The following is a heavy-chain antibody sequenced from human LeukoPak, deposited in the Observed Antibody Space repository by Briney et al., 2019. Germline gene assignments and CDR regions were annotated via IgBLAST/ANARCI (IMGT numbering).Heavy chain of an antibody. Sequence: PSETLSLTCAVYGGSFSGYYWSWIRQPPGKGLEWVGEINHSGSTKYNPSLKSRVTMSVDTSKNQFSLKLSSVTAADTAVYYCARDRYYYDSSGFYIFDYWGQGTLVTVSS. D-gene: IGHD3-22*01. V-gene: IGHV4-34*01. CDR3: ARDRYYYDSSGFYIFDY. CDR2: INHSGST. J-gene: IGHJ4*02. CDR1: GGSFSGYY.